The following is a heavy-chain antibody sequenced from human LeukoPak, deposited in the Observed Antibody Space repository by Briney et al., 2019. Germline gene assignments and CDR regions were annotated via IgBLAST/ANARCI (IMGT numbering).Heavy chain of an antibody. J-gene: IGHJ4*02. CDR1: GFTFSSYS. CDR2: ISSSSYI. Sequence: GGSLRLSCAASGFTFSSYSMNWVRQAPGKGLEWVSSISSSSYIYYADSVKGRFTISRDNSKNTLYLQMNSLRAEDTAVYYCAKDSSPPLGPDYWGQGTLVTVSS. V-gene: IGHV3-21*01. CDR3: AKDSSPPLGPDY. D-gene: IGHD1-26*01.